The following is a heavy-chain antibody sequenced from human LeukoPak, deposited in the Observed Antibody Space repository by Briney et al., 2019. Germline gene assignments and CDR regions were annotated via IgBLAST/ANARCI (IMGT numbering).Heavy chain of an antibody. J-gene: IGHJ4*02. V-gene: IGHV4-61*02. D-gene: IGHD3-10*01. CDR2: IYTSGST. CDR1: GGSISSGSYY. Sequence: PSETLSLTCTVSGGSISSGSYYWSWIRQPAGKGLEWIGRIYTSGSTNYNPSLKSRVTISVDTSKNQFSLKLTSVTAADTAVYYCARGLGYGSGSYAIDYWGQGTLVTVSS. CDR3: ARGLGYGSGSYAIDY.